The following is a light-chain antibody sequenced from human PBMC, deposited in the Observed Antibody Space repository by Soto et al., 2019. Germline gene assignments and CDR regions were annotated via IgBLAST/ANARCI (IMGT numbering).Light chain of an antibody. Sequence: DLQMTQSPSSLSASVGDRVTITCQASQDISNYLNWYQQKPGKAPKLLIYDASNLETGVPSRFSGIGSGTDFTFTISSLQPEDIATYYCQQYDNLPMYTFGQGTKVEFK. CDR3: QQYDNLPMYT. V-gene: IGKV1-33*01. J-gene: IGKJ2*01. CDR2: DAS. CDR1: QDISNY.